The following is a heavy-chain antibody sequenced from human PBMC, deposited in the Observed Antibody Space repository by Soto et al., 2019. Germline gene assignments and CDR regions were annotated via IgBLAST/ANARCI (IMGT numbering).Heavy chain of an antibody. CDR2: IRSKAYGGTT. V-gene: IGHV3-49*03. Sequence: GGSLRLSCTASGFTFGDYAMSWFRQAPGKGLEWVGFIRSKAYGGTTEYAASVEGRFTISRDDSKSIAYLQMNSLKTEDTAVYYCTRRPTMVRGGVYYYYGMDVWGQGTTVTVSS. CDR1: GFTFGDYA. D-gene: IGHD3-10*01. J-gene: IGHJ6*02. CDR3: TRRPTMVRGGVYYYYGMDV.